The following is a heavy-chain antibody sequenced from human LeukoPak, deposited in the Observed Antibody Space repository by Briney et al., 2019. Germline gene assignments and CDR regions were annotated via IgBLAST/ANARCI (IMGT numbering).Heavy chain of an antibody. D-gene: IGHD2-15*01. CDR1: GASITSGGYC. CDR3: ATKPGYCSGGSCYSQNGNWFDP. J-gene: IGHJ5*02. CDR2: LYYTGSS. V-gene: IGHV4-31*03. Sequence: PSQTLSLTCTVSGASITSGGYCWSWIRQHPQRGLEWIGYLYYTGSSFYNPSLKSRVTISVDTSENQFSLNLNSVTAADTAVYYCATKPGYCSGGSCYSQNGNWFDPWGQGTLVTVSS.